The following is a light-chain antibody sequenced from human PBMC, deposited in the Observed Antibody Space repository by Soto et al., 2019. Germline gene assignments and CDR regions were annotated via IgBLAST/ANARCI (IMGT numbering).Light chain of an antibody. J-gene: IGKJ1*01. CDR2: GAS. CDR3: QQYGSSPT. V-gene: IGKV3-20*01. Sequence: EIVLTQSPFTLAFSPVERSTLSFMASQSVSSNSLAWYQLKPGQAPRLLIYGASSGATGIPDSFSGSGSGTDFTLTVSRLEPEDFAVYYWQQYGSSPTFGQGTKVDIK. CDR1: QSVSSNS.